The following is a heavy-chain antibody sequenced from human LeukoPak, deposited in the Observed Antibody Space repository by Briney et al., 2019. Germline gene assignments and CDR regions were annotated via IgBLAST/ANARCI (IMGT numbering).Heavy chain of an antibody. D-gene: IGHD2-15*01. V-gene: IGHV3-53*05. CDR1: GFSVSINF. Sequence: GGSLRLSCAASGFSVSINFMIWVRQAPGKGLEWISGIFGGGGTNYIDSVKGRFAISRDNSKNTLYLQMNSLRPDDTAMYYCARSESSSPRRAFDFWGLGTMVTVSS. CDR3: ARSESSSPRRAFDF. CDR2: IFGGGGT. J-gene: IGHJ3*01.